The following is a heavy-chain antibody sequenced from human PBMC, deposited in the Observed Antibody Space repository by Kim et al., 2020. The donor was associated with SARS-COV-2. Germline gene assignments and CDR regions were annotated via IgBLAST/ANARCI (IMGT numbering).Heavy chain of an antibody. CDR3: ARAEIGYGSLDF. Sequence: NDYAVSVKSRITINPDTSNNQFSLRLNSVTPEDTAVYYCARAEIGYGSLDFWGQGTLVTVSS. J-gene: IGHJ4*02. V-gene: IGHV6-1*01. D-gene: IGHD5-18*01. CDR2: N.